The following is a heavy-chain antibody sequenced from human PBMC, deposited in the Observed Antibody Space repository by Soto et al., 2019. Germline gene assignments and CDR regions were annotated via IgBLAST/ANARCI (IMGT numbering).Heavy chain of an antibody. Sequence: PSETLSLTCTVSGGSISSGGYYWSWIRQHPGKGLEWIGYIYYSGSTYYNPSLKSRVTISVDTSKNQFSLKLSSVTAADTAVYYCARTAKRGSGSYPSYYYYYGMDVWGQGTTVTVSS. D-gene: IGHD3-10*01. CDR2: IYYSGST. CDR1: GGSISSGGYY. CDR3: ARTAKRGSGSYPSYYYYYGMDV. V-gene: IGHV4-31*03. J-gene: IGHJ6*02.